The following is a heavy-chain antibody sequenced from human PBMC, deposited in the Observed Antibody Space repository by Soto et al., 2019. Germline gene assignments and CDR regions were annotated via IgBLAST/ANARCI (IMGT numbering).Heavy chain of an antibody. V-gene: IGHV6-1*01. CDR1: GDSVSSNGVA. CDR2: TYYASKWNN. J-gene: IGHJ4*02. Sequence: QVQLQRSGPGLMKPSQTLSLTCAISGDSVSSNGVAWNWIRQSPSRGLEWLGRTYYASKWNNNYSTSVKSRITINPDTSKNQFSLQLHFVTPEDTAVYYCARGRKSAFDYWGQGTLVTVSS. CDR3: ARGRKSAFDY.